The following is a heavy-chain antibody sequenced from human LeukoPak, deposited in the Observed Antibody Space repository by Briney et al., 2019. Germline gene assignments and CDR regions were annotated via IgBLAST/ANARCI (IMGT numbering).Heavy chain of an antibody. CDR3: ATVQLAAADFDY. CDR1: GYTLTELS. J-gene: IGHJ4*02. CDR2: FDPEDGET. V-gene: IGHV1-24*01. Sequence: GASVKVSCKVSGYTLTELSMHWVRQAPGKGLEWMGGFDPEDGETIYAQKFQGRVTMTEDTSTDTAYMELSSLRSEDTAVYYCATVQLAAADFDYWGQGTLVTVSS. D-gene: IGHD6-13*01.